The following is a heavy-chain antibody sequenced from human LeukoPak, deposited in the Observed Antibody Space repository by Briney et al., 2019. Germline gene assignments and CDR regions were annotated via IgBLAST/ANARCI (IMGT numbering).Heavy chain of an antibody. CDR1: GGTFSSYA. CDR2: IIPILGIA. J-gene: IGHJ4*02. CDR3: ASSPPSSGYFDY. D-gene: IGHD3-22*01. V-gene: IGHV1-69*04. Sequence: GASVKVSCKASGGTFSSYAISWVRQAPGQGLEWMGRIIPILGIANHAQKFQGRVTITADKSTSTAYMELSSLRSEDTAVYYCASSPPSSGYFDYWGQGTLVTVSS.